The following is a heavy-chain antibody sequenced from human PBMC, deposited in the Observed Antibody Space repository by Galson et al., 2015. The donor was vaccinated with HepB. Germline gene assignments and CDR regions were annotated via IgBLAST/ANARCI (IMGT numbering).Heavy chain of an antibody. CDR2: IRSKANNYAP. Sequence: SLRLSCAASGFTFSGSTMHWVRQASGKGLEWVGRIRSKANNYAPAYAASVKGRFTISRDDSKNRAYLQMSGLKTDDTAVYYCTRGSYDSSQGYFDYWGQGILVTVSS. D-gene: IGHD3-22*01. CDR1: GFTFSGST. CDR3: TRGSYDSSQGYFDY. V-gene: IGHV3-73*01. J-gene: IGHJ4*02.